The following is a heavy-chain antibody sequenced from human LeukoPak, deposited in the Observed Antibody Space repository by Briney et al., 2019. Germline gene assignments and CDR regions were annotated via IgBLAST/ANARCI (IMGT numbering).Heavy chain of an antibody. CDR3: ARAQAGNYDWPLDL. CDR2: IIPFLDTS. CDR1: GYTFTSYD. D-gene: IGHD5-12*01. Sequence: SVKVSCKASGYTFTSYDINWVRQAPGQGLEWMGAIIPFLDTSNYPPKFQDRVTITTDESTSTAYMELSSLRSDDTAVYYCARAQAGNYDWPLDLWGQGTLVTVSS. J-gene: IGHJ5*02. V-gene: IGHV1-69*05.